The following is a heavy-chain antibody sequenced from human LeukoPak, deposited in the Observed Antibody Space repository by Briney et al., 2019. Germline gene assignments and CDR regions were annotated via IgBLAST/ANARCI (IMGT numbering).Heavy chain of an antibody. D-gene: IGHD3-10*01. CDR2: IYYSGST. CDR3: ARGGMRGITMVRGVIRSRYFDL. CDR1: GGSISSGGYY. V-gene: IGHV4-30-4*01. J-gene: IGHJ2*01. Sequence: SETLSLTCTVSGGSISSGGYYWSWIRQPPGKGLEWIGYIYYSGSTYYNPSLKSRVTISVDTSKNQFSLKLSSVTAADTAVYYCARGGMRGITMVRGVIRSRYFDLWGRGTLVTVSS.